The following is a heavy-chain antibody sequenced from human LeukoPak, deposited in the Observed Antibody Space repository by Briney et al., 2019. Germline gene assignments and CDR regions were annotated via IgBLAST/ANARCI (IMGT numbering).Heavy chain of an antibody. Sequence: SETLSLTCTVSGGSIITYYWSWIRQPAGKVLEWIGRVYTSGDTTYNPSLKSRVSMSVDTSKNQFSLKLSSVTAADTAVYYCARPTIFEYYFDSWGQGTLVTVSS. D-gene: IGHD3-9*01. CDR1: GGSIITYY. V-gene: IGHV4-4*07. J-gene: IGHJ4*02. CDR2: VYTSGDT. CDR3: ARPTIFEYYFDS.